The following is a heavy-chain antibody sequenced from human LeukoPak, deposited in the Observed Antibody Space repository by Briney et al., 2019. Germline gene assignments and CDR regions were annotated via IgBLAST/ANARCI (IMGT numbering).Heavy chain of an antibody. CDR1: GFTFSTYA. J-gene: IGHJ4*02. CDR2: SGNGVGT. D-gene: IGHD4-23*01. V-gene: IGHV3-23*01. Sequence: GGSLRLSCAASGFTFSTYAMTWVRQAPGKGLEWVSASGNGVGTKYADSVKGRFTISRDNSKNTLYLQMNSLRADDTAVYYCAKDSAYGGNSPSDYWGQGTLVTVSS. CDR3: AKDSAYGGNSPSDY.